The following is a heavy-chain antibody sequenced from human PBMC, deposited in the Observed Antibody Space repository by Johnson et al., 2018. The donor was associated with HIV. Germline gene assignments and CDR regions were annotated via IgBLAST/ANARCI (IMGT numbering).Heavy chain of an antibody. D-gene: IGHD6-13*01. CDR1: GFIFDDYG. V-gene: IGHV3-20*04. CDR2: INWNGDSR. CDR3: ARAAAAPIDAFDC. J-gene: IGHJ3*01. Sequence: VQLVESGGGVVRPGGSLRLSCAASGFIFDDYGMSWVRQAPGKGLEWVSGINWNGDSRGYVDSVKGRFTISRDNAKNSLYLQMNSLRVEYTALYYCARAAAAPIDAFDCRGQGTMGTVSA.